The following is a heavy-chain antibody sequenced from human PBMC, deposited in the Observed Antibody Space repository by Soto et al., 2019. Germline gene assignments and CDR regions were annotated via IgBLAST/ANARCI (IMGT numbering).Heavy chain of an antibody. D-gene: IGHD1-26*01. CDR2: ISDSGGTS. Sequence: EVQLVDSGGGLVQPGGSLRLSCAASGFIFSNYVMSWVRQAPGKGLEWVSSISDSGGTSYYADSVKGLFTISSDNSKITLYLQMNSLRAEDTAIYYCAKRPRALLTFDYWCQGILVTVSS. CDR3: AKRPRALLTFDY. CDR1: GFIFSNYV. V-gene: IGHV3-23*04. J-gene: IGHJ4*02.